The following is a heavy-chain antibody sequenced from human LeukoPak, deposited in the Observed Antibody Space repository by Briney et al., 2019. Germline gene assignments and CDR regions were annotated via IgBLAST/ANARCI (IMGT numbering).Heavy chain of an antibody. Sequence: GSVKVSCKASGYTFTSYDINWVRQATGQGLEWMGWMNPNSGNTGYAQKFQGRVTMTRTTSISTAYMELSSLRSEDTAVYYCARRPPRYYSVNWFDPWGQGTLVTVSS. V-gene: IGHV1-8*01. CDR2: MNPNSGNT. J-gene: IGHJ5*02. CDR1: GYTFTSYD. D-gene: IGHD3-10*01. CDR3: ARRPPRYYSVNWFDP.